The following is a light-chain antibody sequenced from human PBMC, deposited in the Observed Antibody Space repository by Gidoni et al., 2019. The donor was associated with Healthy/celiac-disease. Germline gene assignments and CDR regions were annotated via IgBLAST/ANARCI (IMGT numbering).Light chain of an antibody. CDR1: SSDLGGHNY. CDR2: DVS. V-gene: IGLV2-14*03. J-gene: IGLJ2*01. Sequence: QSALTQPASVPGSPGQSNTISCTGTSSDLGGHNYVSWYQQHPGKAPKLMIYDVSNRPSGVYNRFSGSKSGNTASLTISGLQAEDEADYYCSSYTSSSTVVFGGGTKLTVL. CDR3: SSYTSSSTVV.